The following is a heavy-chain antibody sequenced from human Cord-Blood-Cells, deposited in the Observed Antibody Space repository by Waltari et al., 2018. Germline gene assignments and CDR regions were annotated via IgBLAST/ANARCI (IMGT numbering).Heavy chain of an antibody. V-gene: IGHV4-61*09. CDR1: GGSISSGSYY. CDR3: ARVGGTQLGIWGWYFDL. J-gene: IGHJ2*01. CDR2: IYTSGRA. D-gene: IGHD7-27*01. Sequence: QVQLQESGPGLVKPSQTLSLTCTVSGGSISSGSYYWSWIRQPAGKGLEWIGYIYTSGRANYNPALKSRVTISVDTSKNQYSLKLSSVTAADTAVYYCARVGGTQLGIWGWYFDLWGRGTLVTVSS.